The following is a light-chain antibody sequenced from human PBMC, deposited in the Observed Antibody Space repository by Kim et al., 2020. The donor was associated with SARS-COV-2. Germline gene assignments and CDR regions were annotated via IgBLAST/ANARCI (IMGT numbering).Light chain of an antibody. J-gene: IGLJ3*02. CDR1: SSNIGSNT. CDR3: AAWDDSLNGWV. CDR2: SNN. V-gene: IGLV1-44*01. Sequence: VLTQPPSASGTPGQTVAISCSGSSSNIGSNTVNWYQHVAGTAPKLLIHSNNLRPSGVPDRFSDSRSGTSASLTISGLQAEDEADYYCAAWDDSLNGWVFGGGTQLTVL.